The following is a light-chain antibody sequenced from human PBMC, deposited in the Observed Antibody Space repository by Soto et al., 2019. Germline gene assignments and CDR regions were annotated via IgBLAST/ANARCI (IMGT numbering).Light chain of an antibody. J-gene: IGLJ1*01. Sequence: VLTQPPSVSGAPGQRVTFSCTGSSSNIGAGYDVHWYQQLPGTAPKLLIYGNSNRPSGVPDRFSGSKSGTSASLAITGLQAEDEADYYCQSHDNSLSGSYVFGTGTKVTVL. CDR1: SSNIGAGYD. CDR3: QSHDNSLSGSYV. CDR2: GNS. V-gene: IGLV1-40*01.